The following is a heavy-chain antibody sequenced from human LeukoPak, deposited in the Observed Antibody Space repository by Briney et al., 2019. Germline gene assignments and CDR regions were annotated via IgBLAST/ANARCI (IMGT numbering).Heavy chain of an antibody. V-gene: IGHV4-38-2*02. CDR2: VYHSGST. CDR1: GYSISSGYY. CDR3: ARVAVAGYYFDY. Sequence: PSETLSLTCTVSGYSISSGYYWSWIRQPTGKGLEWIGSVYHSGSTYYNPSLKSRVSISVDTSKNQFSLKLSSVTAADTAVYYCARVAVAGYYFDYWGQGTLVTVSS. J-gene: IGHJ4*02. D-gene: IGHD6-19*01.